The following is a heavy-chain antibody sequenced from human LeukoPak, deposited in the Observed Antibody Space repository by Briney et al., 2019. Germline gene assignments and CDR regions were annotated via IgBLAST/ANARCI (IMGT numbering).Heavy chain of an antibody. CDR3: AKGHYMDV. J-gene: IGHJ6*03. CDR1: AFTFSSYG. V-gene: IGHV3-30*18. CDR2: IPYDGSDK. Sequence: GGSLRLSCAASAFTFSSYGMHWVRQAPGKGLEWVAVIPYDGSDKYYADSVKGRFTISRDNSKNTVYLQMNNLRGDDTAVYYCAKGHYMDVWGKGTTVTVSS.